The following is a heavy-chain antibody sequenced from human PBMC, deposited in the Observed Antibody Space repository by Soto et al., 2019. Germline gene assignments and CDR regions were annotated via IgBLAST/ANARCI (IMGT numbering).Heavy chain of an antibody. CDR1: GASISSSNYY. CDR2: IDYNGNT. Sequence: QVQLQESGPGLVKPSQTLSLTCTVSGASISSSNYYWSWIRQHPGEGLEWIGYIDYNGNTFYNPSLKSRITRSADTSKNQFSLNLSSVTAADTAVHFCARGRGGYDGKHYFDYWGQGALVIVSS. CDR3: ARGRGGYDGKHYFDY. D-gene: IGHD5-12*01. V-gene: IGHV4-31*03. J-gene: IGHJ4*02.